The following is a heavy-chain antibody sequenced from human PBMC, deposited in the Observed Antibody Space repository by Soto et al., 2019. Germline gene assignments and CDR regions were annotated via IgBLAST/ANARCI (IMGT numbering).Heavy chain of an antibody. CDR3: PHRGCCASLGAEYSHH. Sequence: QITLKESGPTLVKPTQTLTLTCTFSGFSLSTSGVGVGWIRQPPGKALEWLALIYWDDDKRYRPSLKRRLTATNYTSTNTVILTTPNLGSVDTATYYCPHRGCCASLGAEYSHHWGQGTLVPVSS. V-gene: IGHV2-5*02. CDR2: IYWDDDK. J-gene: IGHJ1*01. D-gene: IGHD2-15*01. CDR1: GFSLSTSGVG.